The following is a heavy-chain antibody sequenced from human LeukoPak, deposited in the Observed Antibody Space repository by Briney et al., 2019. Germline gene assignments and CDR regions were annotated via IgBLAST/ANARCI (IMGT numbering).Heavy chain of an antibody. Sequence: SETLSLTCTVSGGSISSGGYYWSWIRQPPGKGLEWIGYIYHSGSTYYNPSLKSRVTISVDTSKNQFFLKVNSVTAADTAMYYCVRVNLYFGRGCFHYWGQGNPVTVSS. J-gene: IGHJ4*02. D-gene: IGHD2-2*02. CDR2: IYHSGST. CDR3: VRVNLYFGRGCFHY. CDR1: GGSISSGGYY. V-gene: IGHV4-30-2*01.